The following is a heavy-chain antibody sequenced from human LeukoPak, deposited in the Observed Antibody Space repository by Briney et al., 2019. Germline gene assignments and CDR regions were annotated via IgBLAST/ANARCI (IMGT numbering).Heavy chain of an antibody. CDR1: GGTFSSYT. D-gene: IGHD1-26*01. CDR2: IIPILGIA. CDR3: ASSLSGSYASDY. Sequence: SVKVSCKASGGTFSSYTISWVRQAPGQGLEWMGRIIPILGIANYAQKFQGRVTITADKSTSTAYMELSSLRPEDTAVYYCASSLSGSYASDYWGQGTLVTVSS. J-gene: IGHJ4*02. V-gene: IGHV1-69*02.